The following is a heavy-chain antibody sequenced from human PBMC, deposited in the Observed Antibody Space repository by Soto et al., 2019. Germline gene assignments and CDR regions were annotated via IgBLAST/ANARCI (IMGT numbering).Heavy chain of an antibody. J-gene: IGHJ6*02. V-gene: IGHV3-53*01. D-gene: IGHD6-6*01. CDR2: IYSGGTT. Sequence: GGSLRLSCAASGFTVSSNYMNWVRQAPGKGLEWVSVIYSGGTTEYAASVKGRFTISRDDSKSIAYLQMNSLKTEDTAVYYCTRDPEYSSSSVDYYYYGMDVWGQGTTVTVSS. CDR3: TRDPEYSSSSVDYYYYGMDV. CDR1: GFTVSSNY.